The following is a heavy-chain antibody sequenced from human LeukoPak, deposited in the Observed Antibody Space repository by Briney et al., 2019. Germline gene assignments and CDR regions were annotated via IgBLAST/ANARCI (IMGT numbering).Heavy chain of an antibody. Sequence: GASVKVSCKASGGTFSSYAISWVRQAPGQGLEWMGEIIPSLGTTNSAQKFQGRVTITTDESTSTVYLELSSLRPDDTAVYYCARGAEPCTGIPCFRAGDYWGQGALVTVSS. CDR1: GGTFSSYA. V-gene: IGHV1-69*05. CDR3: ARGAEPCTGIPCFRAGDY. D-gene: IGHD2-8*02. J-gene: IGHJ4*02. CDR2: IIPSLGTT.